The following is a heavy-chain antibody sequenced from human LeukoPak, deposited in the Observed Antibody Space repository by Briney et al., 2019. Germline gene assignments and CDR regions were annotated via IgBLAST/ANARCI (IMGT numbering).Heavy chain of an antibody. J-gene: IGHJ4*02. V-gene: IGHV4-34*01. CDR3: TRMTTGHDY. CDR1: GVSFNNYY. Sequence: SETLSLTYAVSGVSFNNYYWSWVRQTPGKGLEWIGEINHSGYTNDSPSLKSRVTLSIDTSRKQFSLNLRSVTVADTGIYYCTRMTTGHDYWGQGTLVTVSS. CDR2: INHSGYT. D-gene: IGHD4-17*01.